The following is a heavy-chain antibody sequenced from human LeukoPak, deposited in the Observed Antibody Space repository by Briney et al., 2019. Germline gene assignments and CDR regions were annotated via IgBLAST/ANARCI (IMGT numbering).Heavy chain of an antibody. V-gene: IGHV1-46*01. Sequence: ASVKVSCKASGYTFTSYYMHWVRQAPGQGLEWMGIINPSGGGTSYAQKFQGRVTMTRDTSTSTVYMELSSLRSEDTAVYYCARSDYYDSSGYYYFWSSAVGWFDPWGQGTLVTVSS. CDR2: INPSGGGT. CDR3: ARSDYYDSSGYYYFWSSAVGWFDP. D-gene: IGHD3-22*01. J-gene: IGHJ5*02. CDR1: GYTFTSYY.